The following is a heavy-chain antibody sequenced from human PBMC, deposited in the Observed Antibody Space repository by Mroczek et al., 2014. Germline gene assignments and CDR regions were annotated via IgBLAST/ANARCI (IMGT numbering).Heavy chain of an antibody. CDR1: GFIFSNAW. CDR3: TTEDVVVIALKG. V-gene: IGHV3-15*01. Sequence: VQLVESGGGLVKPGGSLRLSCAASGFIFSNAWMSWVRQAPGKGLEWVGRIKSRIDSGTTDYAAPVRGRFTISRDDSKNTLYLQMNSLKTEDTAVYYCTTEDVVVIALKGWGQGTLVTVSS. CDR2: IKSRIDSGTT. J-gene: IGHJ4*02. D-gene: IGHD2-21*01.